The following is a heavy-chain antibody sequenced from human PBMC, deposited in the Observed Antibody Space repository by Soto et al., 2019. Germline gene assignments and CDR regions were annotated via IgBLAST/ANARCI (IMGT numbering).Heavy chain of an antibody. Sequence: EVQLLESGGGLVQPGGSLRLSCAASGFTFSSYAMSWVRQAPGKGLEWVSAISGSGGSTYYADSVKGRFTISRDNSKNTLYLQMNSLRAEYTAVYYCALDPVVVPAAASWYYGMDVWGQGTTVTVSS. CDR3: ALDPVVVPAAASWYYGMDV. V-gene: IGHV3-23*01. D-gene: IGHD2-2*01. CDR2: ISGSGGST. J-gene: IGHJ6*02. CDR1: GFTFSSYA.